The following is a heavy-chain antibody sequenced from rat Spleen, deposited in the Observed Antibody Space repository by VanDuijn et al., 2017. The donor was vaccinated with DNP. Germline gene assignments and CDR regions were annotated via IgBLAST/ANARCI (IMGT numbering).Heavy chain of an antibody. V-gene: IGHV1-43*01. CDR3: ARRAPTRDYAMDA. J-gene: IGHJ4*01. Sequence: QVQLQQSGAELAKPGSSVKISCKASGYTFTSSYISWIKQTTGQGLEYIGYINTGSGGTNYNEKFKGKATLTVDKSSSTAFMQLSSLTPDDSAVYYCARRAPTRDYAMDAWGQGTSVTVSS. D-gene: IGHD1-4*01. CDR1: GYTFTSSY. CDR2: INTGSGGT.